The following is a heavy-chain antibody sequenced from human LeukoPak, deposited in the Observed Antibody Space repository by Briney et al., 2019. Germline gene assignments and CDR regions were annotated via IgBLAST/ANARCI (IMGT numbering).Heavy chain of an antibody. CDR3: AAGRIGY. CDR2: IGSSGST. J-gene: IGHJ4*02. V-gene: IGHV3-23*01. CDR1: GFTFSSFV. Sequence: GGSLRLSCAASGFTFSSFVMNWVRQAPGKGLEWVSAIGSSGSTYYADSVRGRFTISRDNSKSTLYLQINSLRAEDTAVYYCAAGRIGYWGQGTLVTVSS.